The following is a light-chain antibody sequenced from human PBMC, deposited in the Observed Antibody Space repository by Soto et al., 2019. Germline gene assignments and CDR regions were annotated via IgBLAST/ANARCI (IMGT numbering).Light chain of an antibody. CDR1: QSVSSSY. CDR3: QQYGSSLPT. J-gene: IGKJ3*01. Sequence: EIVLTQSPGTLSLSPGERATISCRASQSVSSSYLAWYQQKPGQAPSLLIYGASSRATGIPDRFSGSGSGTDFTLTISRLEPEDFAVYYCQQYGSSLPTFGPGTKVDIK. CDR2: GAS. V-gene: IGKV3-20*01.